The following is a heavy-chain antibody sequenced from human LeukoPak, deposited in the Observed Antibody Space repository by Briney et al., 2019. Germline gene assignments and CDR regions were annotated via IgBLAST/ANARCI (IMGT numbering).Heavy chain of an antibody. V-gene: IGHV3-48*03. CDR3: VKDGRRISMIVVVRRGHYFDY. D-gene: IGHD3-22*01. J-gene: IGHJ4*02. CDR1: GFTFSSYE. Sequence: PGGSLRLSCAASGFTFSSYEMNWVRQAPGKGLEWVSYISSSGSTIYYADSVKGRFTISRDNAKNSLYLQMNSLRAEDTAVYYCVKDGRRISMIVVVRRGHYFDYWGRGTLVTVSS. CDR2: ISSSGSTI.